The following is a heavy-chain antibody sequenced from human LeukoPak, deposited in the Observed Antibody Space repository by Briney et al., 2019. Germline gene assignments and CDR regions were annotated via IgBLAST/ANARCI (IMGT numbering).Heavy chain of an antibody. D-gene: IGHD2/OR15-2a*01. J-gene: IGHJ4*02. CDR1: GGSVSSGSYY. CDR3: ARATFADY. V-gene: IGHV4-61*01. CDR2: IYYSGST. Sequence: PSETLSLTCTVSGGSVSSGSYYWSWIRQPPGKGLEWIGYIYYSGSTNYNPSLKSRVTISVDTSKNQFSLKLSSVTAADTAVYYCARATFADYWGQGTLVTVSS.